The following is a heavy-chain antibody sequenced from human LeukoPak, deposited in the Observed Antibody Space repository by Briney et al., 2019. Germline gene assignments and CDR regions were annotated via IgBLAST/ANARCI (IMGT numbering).Heavy chain of an antibody. V-gene: IGHV4-59*08. CDR2: IYYSGST. D-gene: IGHD6-6*01. Sequence: SETLSLTCTVSGGSISGYYWSWIRQPPGKGLEWIGYIYYSGSTNYNPSLKSRVTISVDTSKNQFSLKLSSVTAADTAVYYCARQTPARYYYYGMDVWGQGTTVTVSS. J-gene: IGHJ6*02. CDR3: ARQTPARYYYYGMDV. CDR1: GGSISGYY.